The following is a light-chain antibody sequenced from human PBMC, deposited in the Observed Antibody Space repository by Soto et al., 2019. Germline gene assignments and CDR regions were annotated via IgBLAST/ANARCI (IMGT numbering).Light chain of an antibody. J-gene: IGLJ7*01. V-gene: IGLV1-40*01. CDR2: GNS. CDR3: QSYDTGLRTV. Sequence: QSVLTQPPSVSGAPGQRVTISCTGSSSNIGAGYDVHWYQQLPGTAPKLLIYGNSNRPSGVPDRLSGSKSGTSASLAITGLQAEDEADYYCQSYDTGLRTVFGGGTQLTVL. CDR1: SSNIGAGYD.